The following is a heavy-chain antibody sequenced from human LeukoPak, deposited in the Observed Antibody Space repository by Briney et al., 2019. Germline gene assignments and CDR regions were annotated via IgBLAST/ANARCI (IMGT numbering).Heavy chain of an antibody. D-gene: IGHD3-16*02. Sequence: GGSLRLSCVASGFTFSNYALSWVRQAPGKGLEWVSTISGSGGSTYYADSVKGRFTISRDNSKNTLSLQMNSLRAEDTALYYCAKCPVTFGGVIVITTGYFDYWGQGTLVTVSS. CDR2: ISGSGGST. V-gene: IGHV3-23*01. CDR1: GFTFSNYA. CDR3: AKCPVTFGGVIVITTGYFDY. J-gene: IGHJ4*02.